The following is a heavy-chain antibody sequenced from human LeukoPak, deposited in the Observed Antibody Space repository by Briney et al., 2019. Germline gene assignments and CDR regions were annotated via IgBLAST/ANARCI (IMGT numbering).Heavy chain of an antibody. V-gene: IGHV1-24*01. D-gene: IGHD5-18*01. J-gene: IGHJ4*02. CDR3: ATAGLWLHYFDY. CDR2: FDPEDGET. Sequence: EXXXVFDPEDGETIYAQKLQGRVTMTEHTSTDTAYMELSSLRSEDTAVYYCATAGLWLHYFDYWGQGTLVTVSS.